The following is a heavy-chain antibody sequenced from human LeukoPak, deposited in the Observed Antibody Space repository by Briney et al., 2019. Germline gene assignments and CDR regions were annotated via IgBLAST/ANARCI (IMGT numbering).Heavy chain of an antibody. D-gene: IGHD3-10*01. CDR3: AKAPLAYRTSGSYACGMDV. Sequence: GGSLRLSCEASGFTFSTYGMHWVRQAPGKGLEWMTVISSDGSHYYYADSVRGRFTISRDNSKNTLYLQMNSLRVEDTAVYYCAKAPLAYRTSGSYACGMDVWGQGTTVTVSS. CDR1: GFTFSTYG. J-gene: IGHJ6*02. V-gene: IGHV3-30*18. CDR2: ISSDGSHY.